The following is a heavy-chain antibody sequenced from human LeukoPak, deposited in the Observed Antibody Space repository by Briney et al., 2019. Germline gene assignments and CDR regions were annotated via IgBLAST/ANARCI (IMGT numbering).Heavy chain of an antibody. V-gene: IGHV3-7*01. D-gene: IGHD3-10*01. Sequence: GGSLRLSCAASGFTFSSYWMSWVRQAPGKGLEWVANITQDGSEKYYVDSVKGRFTISRDNAKNSLYLQMNSLRAEDTAVYYCARDSSYYYGSGSSPLYYFDYWGQGTLVTVSS. J-gene: IGHJ4*02. CDR1: GFTFSSYW. CDR2: ITQDGSEK. CDR3: ARDSSYYYGSGSSPLYYFDY.